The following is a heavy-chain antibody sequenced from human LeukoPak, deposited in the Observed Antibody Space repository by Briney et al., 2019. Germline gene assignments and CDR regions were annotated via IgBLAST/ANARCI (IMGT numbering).Heavy chain of an antibody. J-gene: IGHJ4*02. V-gene: IGHV3-20*04. CDR2: INWNGGST. CDR1: GFTFDDYG. CDR3: AGGADISSGSYSRY. D-gene: IGHD3-10*01. Sequence: RPGGSLRLSCAASGFTFDDYGMSWVRQAPGKGLEWVSGINWNGGSTGYADSVKGRFTISRDNAKNSLYLQMNSLRAEDPALYYCAGGADISSGSYSRYWGQGTLVTVSS.